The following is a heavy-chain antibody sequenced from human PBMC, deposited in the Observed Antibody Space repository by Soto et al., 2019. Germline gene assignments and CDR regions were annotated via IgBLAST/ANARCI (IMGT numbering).Heavy chain of an antibody. CDR2: INHSGST. CDR3: ARGSELLWFGEVSNWFDP. Sequence: PSETLSLTCAVYGGSFSGYYWSWIRQPPGKGLEWIGEINHSGSTNYNPSLKSRVTISVDTSKNQFSLKLSSVTAADTAVYYCARGSELLWFGEVSNWFDPWGKGTLVTVSS. V-gene: IGHV4-34*01. CDR1: GGSFSGYY. D-gene: IGHD3-10*01. J-gene: IGHJ5*02.